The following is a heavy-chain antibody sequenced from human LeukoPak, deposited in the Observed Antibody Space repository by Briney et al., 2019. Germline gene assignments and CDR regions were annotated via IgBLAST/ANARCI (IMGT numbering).Heavy chain of an antibody. CDR1: GDSISSSSYY. V-gene: IGHV4-39*01. Sequence: SETLSLTCTVSGDSISSSSYYWGWLRQPPGKGLEWIGSFYYSGSTYYNPSLKSRVTISLDTSKNQFSLKLSSVTAADTAVYYCARRPGTTGTTGSFDYWGQGTLVTVSS. D-gene: IGHD1-1*01. CDR2: FYYSGST. J-gene: IGHJ4*02. CDR3: ARRPGTTGTTGSFDY.